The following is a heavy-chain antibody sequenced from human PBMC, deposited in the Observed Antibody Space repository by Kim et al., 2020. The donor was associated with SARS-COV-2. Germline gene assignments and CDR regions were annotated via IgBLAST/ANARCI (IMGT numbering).Heavy chain of an antibody. CDR3: ARLPLNDRYFSAAMEEDDY. Sequence: SETLSLTCTVSGGSISSGGYYWSWIRQHPGKGLEWIGYIYYSGSTYYNPSLKSRVTISVDTSKNQFSLKLSSVTAADTAVYYCARLPLNDRYFSAAMEEDDYWGQGTLVTVSS. V-gene: IGHV4-31*03. D-gene: IGHD2-2*01. CDR1: GGSISSGGYY. CDR2: IYYSGST. J-gene: IGHJ4*02.